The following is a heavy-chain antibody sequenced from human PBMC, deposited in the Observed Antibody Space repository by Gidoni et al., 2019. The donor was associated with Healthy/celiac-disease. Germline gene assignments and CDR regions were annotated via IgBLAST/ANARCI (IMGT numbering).Heavy chain of an antibody. CDR1: GFTFDDYA. CDR2: ISWNSGSI. V-gene: IGHV3-9*01. CDR3: AKDISSSSWYDGLGVDY. D-gene: IGHD6-13*01. J-gene: IGHJ4*02. Sequence: EVQLVESGGGLVQPGRSLRLSCAASGFTFDDYAMHWVRQAPGKGLEWVSGISWNSGSIGYADSVKGRFTISRDNAKNSLYLQMNSLRAEDTALYYCAKDISSSSWYDGLGVDYWGQGTLVTVSS.